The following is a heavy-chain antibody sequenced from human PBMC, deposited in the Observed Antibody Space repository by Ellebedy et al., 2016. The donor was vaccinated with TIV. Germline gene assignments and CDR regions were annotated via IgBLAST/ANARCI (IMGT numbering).Heavy chain of an antibody. CDR1: GFTFSSYE. V-gene: IGHV3-48*03. CDR3: ARGRAVITTWFDP. D-gene: IGHD3-22*01. CDR2: ISSSDSTI. Sequence: PGGSLRLSCAASGFTFSSYEMNWVRQAPGKGLEWVSYISSSDSTIYYADSVKGRFTISRDNAKNSLYLQMNSLRAEDTAVYYCARGRAVITTWFDPWGQGTLVTVSS. J-gene: IGHJ5*02.